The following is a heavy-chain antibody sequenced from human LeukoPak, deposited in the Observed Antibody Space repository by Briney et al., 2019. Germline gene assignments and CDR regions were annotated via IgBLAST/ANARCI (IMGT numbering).Heavy chain of an antibody. CDR1: GFTFSAST. J-gene: IGHJ4*02. D-gene: IGHD1-26*01. V-gene: IGHV3-73*01. CDR2: IRSKPTSYAT. CDR3: TMSGNYQYFDY. Sequence: GRSLRLSCAASGFTFSASTMHWVRQASGRGLEWVGRIRSKPTSYATAYGASVEGRFTISRDDSKNTAYLQVNSLKTEDTAVYYCTMSGNYQYFDYWGQGTLVTVSS.